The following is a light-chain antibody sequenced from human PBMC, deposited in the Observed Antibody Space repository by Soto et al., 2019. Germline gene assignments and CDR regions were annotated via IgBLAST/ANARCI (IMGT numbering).Light chain of an antibody. CDR3: NSYTSSSTWV. V-gene: IGLV2-14*01. CDR2: EVS. Sequence: QSALTQPASVSGSPGQSITISCTGTSSDVGAYNYVSWYQQHPGKAPKLMIYEVSNRPSGVSYRFSGSKSGNTASLTISGLQAEDEANYYCNSYTSSSTWVFGGGTKLTVL. J-gene: IGLJ3*02. CDR1: SSDVGAYNY.